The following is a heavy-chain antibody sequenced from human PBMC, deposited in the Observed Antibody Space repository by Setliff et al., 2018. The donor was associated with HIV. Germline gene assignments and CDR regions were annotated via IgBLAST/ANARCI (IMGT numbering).Heavy chain of an antibody. D-gene: IGHD1-26*01. J-gene: IGHJ5*02. Sequence: ASVKVSCKASGYSFTSYGMNWVRQAPGQGLEWMGRISTNTGDPMYAQGFTGRFAFSLDITVNTAYLQISSLKTEDTAVYYCARESDDGNFLGWFDPWGQGTLVTVSS. CDR2: ISTNTGDP. V-gene: IGHV7-4-1*01. CDR3: ARESDDGNFLGWFDP. CDR1: GYSFTSYG.